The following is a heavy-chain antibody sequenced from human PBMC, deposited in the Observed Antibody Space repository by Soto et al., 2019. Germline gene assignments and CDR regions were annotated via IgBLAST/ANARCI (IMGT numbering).Heavy chain of an antibody. D-gene: IGHD5-12*01. CDR2: IWYDGSNK. Sequence: GGSLRLSCAASGFTFSSYGMHWVRQAPGKGLEWVAVIWYDGSNKYYADSVKGRFTISRDNSKNTLYLQMNSLRSEDTAVYYCARMKYSGYVGDAFDIWGQGTMVTVS. J-gene: IGHJ3*02. CDR3: ARMKYSGYVGDAFDI. CDR1: GFTFSSYG. V-gene: IGHV3-33*08.